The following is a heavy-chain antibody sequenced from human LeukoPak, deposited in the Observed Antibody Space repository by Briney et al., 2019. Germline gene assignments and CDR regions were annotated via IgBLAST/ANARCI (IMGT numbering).Heavy chain of an antibody. D-gene: IGHD5-18*01. CDR2: IYYSGST. V-gene: IGHV4-59*01. CDR1: GGSISSYY. Sequence: PSETLSLTCTVSGGSISSYYWSWIRQPPGKGLEWIGYIYYSGSTNYNPSLKSRVTISVDTSKNQFSLKLSSVTAADTAVYYCARAPPSYGYWGYFDYWGQGTLVTVSS. J-gene: IGHJ4*02. CDR3: ARAPPSYGYWGYFDY.